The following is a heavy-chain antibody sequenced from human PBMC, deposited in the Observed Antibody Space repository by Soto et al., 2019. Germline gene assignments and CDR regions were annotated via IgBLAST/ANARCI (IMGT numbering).Heavy chain of an antibody. V-gene: IGHV3-7*01. CDR3: AREETPIDFGVAGDAFDI. CDR1: GFTFSSYW. J-gene: IGHJ3*02. CDR2: IKQDGSEK. Sequence: GGSLRLSCAASGFTFSSYWMSWVRQAPGKGLEWVANIKQDGSEKYYVDSVEGRFTISRDNAKNSLYLQMNSLRAEDTAVYYCAREETPIDFGVAGDAFDIWGQGTMVTVSS. D-gene: IGHD3-3*01.